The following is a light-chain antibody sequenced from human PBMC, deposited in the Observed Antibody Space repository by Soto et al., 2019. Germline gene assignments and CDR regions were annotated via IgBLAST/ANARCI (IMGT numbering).Light chain of an antibody. Sequence: DIQLTQSPSFLSASVGDRVTITCRASQGISSYLAWYQQKPGKAPKLLIYAASTLQSGVPSRFSGSGSGTEFTLTISSLQPEDFATYYCQQLGVTFGQGTRLEMK. J-gene: IGKJ5*01. CDR1: QGISSY. CDR2: AAS. V-gene: IGKV1-9*01. CDR3: QQLGVT.